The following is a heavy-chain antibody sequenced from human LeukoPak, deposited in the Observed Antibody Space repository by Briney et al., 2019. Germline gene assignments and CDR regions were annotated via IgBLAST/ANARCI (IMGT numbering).Heavy chain of an antibody. CDR3: ARDDYGDYFDY. V-gene: IGHV4-59*08. CDR1: GGSISSHY. J-gene: IGHJ4*02. Sequence: PSETLPLTCTVSGGSISSHYWSWIRQPPGKGLEWIGYISYSGSTNYNPSLKSRVNISVDTSKNQFSLKLSSVTAADTAVYYCARDDYGDYFDYWGQGTLVTVSS. CDR2: ISYSGST. D-gene: IGHD4-17*01.